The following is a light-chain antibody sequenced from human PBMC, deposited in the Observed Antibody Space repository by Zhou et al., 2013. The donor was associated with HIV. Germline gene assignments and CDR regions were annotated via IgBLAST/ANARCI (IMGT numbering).Light chain of an antibody. CDR2: DAS. CDR1: QSISNY. J-gene: IGKJ3*01. Sequence: EIVLTQSPATLSLSPGERATLSCRASQSISNYLAWYQQKPGQAPRLLIYDASNRATGIPARFSGSGSGTDFRLTISSLQPEDLATYFCLQFNSVPFTSGPGTWADFK. CDR3: LQFNSVPFT. V-gene: IGKV3-11*01.